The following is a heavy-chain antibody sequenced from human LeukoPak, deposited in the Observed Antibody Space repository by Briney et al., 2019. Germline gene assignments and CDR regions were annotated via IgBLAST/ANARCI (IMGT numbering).Heavy chain of an antibody. J-gene: IGHJ1*01. Sequence: GGSLRLSCVVSGFTFSNAWMSWIRQAPGKGLEWVGRIKTKTDGDRTDYAAPVEGRFTISRDDSKNTLSLQMNSMKTEDTAVYYCVGGAASICHWGQGTPVNGS. CDR1: GFTFSNAW. D-gene: IGHD3-16*01. V-gene: IGHV3-15*01. CDR2: IKTKTDGDRT. CDR3: VGGAASICH.